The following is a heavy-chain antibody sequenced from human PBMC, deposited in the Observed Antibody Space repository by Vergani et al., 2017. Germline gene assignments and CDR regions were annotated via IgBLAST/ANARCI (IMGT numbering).Heavy chain of an antibody. D-gene: IGHD5-12*01. Sequence: QVQLQESGPGLVKPSQTLSLTCTVSGGSISSGSYYWSWIRQPAGKGLEWIGRIYTSGSTYYNPSLKSRVTISVDRSKNQFSLKLSSVTAADTAVYYCARGIEDSGYESWGQGTLVTVSS. CDR1: GGSISSGSYY. CDR3: ARGIEDSGYES. V-gene: IGHV4-61*02. CDR2: IYTSGST. J-gene: IGHJ5*02.